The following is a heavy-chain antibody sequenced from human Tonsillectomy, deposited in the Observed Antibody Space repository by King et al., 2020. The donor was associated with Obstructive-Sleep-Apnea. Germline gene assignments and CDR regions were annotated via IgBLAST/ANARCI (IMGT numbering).Heavy chain of an antibody. CDR1: GYTFTDYF. D-gene: IGHD1-26*01. V-gene: IGHV1-2*02. Sequence: QLVQSGAEVKKPGASVKVSCKASGYTFTDYFMHWVRQAPGQGLEWMGWINPNSGGSNYAQKFQGRVTMTRDTSLSTAYMELSRLRSDDTAVYYCAREEGASDYWGQGTLVTVSS. J-gene: IGHJ4*02. CDR2: INPNSGGS. CDR3: AREEGASDY.